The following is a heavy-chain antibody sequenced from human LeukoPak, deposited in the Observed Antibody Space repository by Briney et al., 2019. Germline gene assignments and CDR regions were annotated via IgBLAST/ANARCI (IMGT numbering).Heavy chain of an antibody. Sequence: GSLRLSCAASGFTFSSYGMHWVRQAPGKGLEWVAFIQYDGRNKYYADSVKGRFTISRDNSKNTLFLQMNSLRAEDTAVYYCAKRGSVGTLGHFDYWGQGTLVTVSS. CDR3: AKRGSVGTLGHFDY. D-gene: IGHD6-13*01. CDR1: GFTFSSYG. V-gene: IGHV3-30*02. CDR2: IQYDGRNK. J-gene: IGHJ4*02.